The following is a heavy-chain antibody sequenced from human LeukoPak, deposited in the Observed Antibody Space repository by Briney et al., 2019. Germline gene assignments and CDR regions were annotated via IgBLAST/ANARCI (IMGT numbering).Heavy chain of an antibody. CDR3: AKGATGLGIVGDD. J-gene: IGHJ4*02. V-gene: IGHV3-23*01. CDR2: ITGSGYDA. CDR1: GFTFSNYA. D-gene: IGHD7-27*01. Sequence: PGGSLRLSCAASGFTFSNYAMTWVRQAPGKGLEWVSTITGSGYDAYYADSVKGRFSISRDNSKNMLYLQMDSLRAEDTAVYYCAKGATGLGIVGDDWGQGTLVTVSS.